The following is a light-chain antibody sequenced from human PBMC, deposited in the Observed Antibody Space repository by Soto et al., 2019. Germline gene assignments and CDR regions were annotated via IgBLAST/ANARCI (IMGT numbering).Light chain of an antibody. Sequence: QSVLTQPPSVSGAPGQRVTISCTGSSSNIGAGYHVHWYQQLPGTAPKLLIYGNINRPSGVPDRFSGSKSGTSASLAITGLRAEDESDYYCQSYDNSLSAWVFGGGTKLTVL. J-gene: IGLJ3*02. CDR1: SSNIGAGYH. V-gene: IGLV1-40*01. CDR2: GNI. CDR3: QSYDNSLSAWV.